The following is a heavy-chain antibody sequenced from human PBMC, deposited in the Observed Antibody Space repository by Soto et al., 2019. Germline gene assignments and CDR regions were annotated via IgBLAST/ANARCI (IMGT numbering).Heavy chain of an antibody. CDR1: GFTFSSYG. CDR3: AKDFKVSGSYYGSLNYYYGMDV. J-gene: IGHJ6*02. CDR2: ISYDGSLK. V-gene: IGHV3-30*18. Sequence: GGSLRLSCAASGFTFSSYGMHWVRQAPGKGLEWVAIISYDGSLKYYADSVKGRFTIPRDNSKSALYLQMNSLRPEDTAVYYCAKDFKVSGSYYGSLNYYYGMDVWGQGTTVTVSS. D-gene: IGHD3-10*01.